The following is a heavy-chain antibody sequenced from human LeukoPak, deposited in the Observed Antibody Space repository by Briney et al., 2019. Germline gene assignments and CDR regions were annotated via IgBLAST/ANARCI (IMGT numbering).Heavy chain of an antibody. D-gene: IGHD6-13*01. J-gene: IGHJ4*02. CDR2: INSGGNSI. Sequence: GASLLLSCASSGFTFSSYWMHWVRQAPGKGLLWISRINSGGNSICYAASVKGRFTISNNTAKNTLHLQMNSLRAEDTAVYYCVRDGQREAAAGFYIDYWGQGTLVTVSS. CDR1: GFTFSSYW. V-gene: IGHV3-74*01. CDR3: VRDGQREAAAGFYIDY.